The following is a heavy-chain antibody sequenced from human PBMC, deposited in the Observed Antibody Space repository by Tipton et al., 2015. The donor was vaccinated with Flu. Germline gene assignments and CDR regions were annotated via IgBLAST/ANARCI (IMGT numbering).Heavy chain of an antibody. CDR3: AKDGWDTSGWYPFDY. D-gene: IGHD6-19*01. Sequence: SRRLSCAASGFMFSGYGMHWVRQAPGKGLEWVAFIRHDESDKYYADSVKGRFTISRDNSKNALYLAINSLRTEDTAVYYCAKDGWDTSGWYPFDYWGQGTLVTVSS. CDR2: IRHDESDK. V-gene: IGHV3-30*02. J-gene: IGHJ4*02. CDR1: GFMFSGYG.